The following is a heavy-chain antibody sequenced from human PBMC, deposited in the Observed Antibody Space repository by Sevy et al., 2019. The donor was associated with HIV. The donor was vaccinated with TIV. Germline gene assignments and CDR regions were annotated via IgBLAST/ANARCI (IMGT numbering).Heavy chain of an antibody. J-gene: IGHJ6*02. V-gene: IGHV3-23*01. CDR1: GFTFSSYA. CDR3: AKNLTLRITIFGVVAYGGMDV. D-gene: IGHD3-3*01. Sequence: GGSLRLSCAASGFTFSSYAMSWVRQAPGKGLEWVSAISVSGGNTYYVDSVKGRFTISRVNSKNTLHLQINSLRAEDTTIYYCAKNLTLRITIFGVVAYGGMDVWGQGTTVTVSS. CDR2: ISVSGGNT.